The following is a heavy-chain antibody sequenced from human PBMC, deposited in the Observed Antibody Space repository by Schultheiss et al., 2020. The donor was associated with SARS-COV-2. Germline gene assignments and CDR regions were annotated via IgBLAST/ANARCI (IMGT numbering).Heavy chain of an antibody. V-gene: IGHV3-23*01. Sequence: GESLKISCAASGYKFSSYTMSWVRQAPGKGLEWVSGISGSGGSTYYADSVKGRFTVSRDNSKNTLYLQMNSLRAEDTAVYYCARKANYYDSSGYPLHDAFDIWGQGTMVTVSS. D-gene: IGHD3-22*01. CDR3: ARKANYYDSSGYPLHDAFDI. CDR1: GYKFSSYT. J-gene: IGHJ3*02. CDR2: ISGSGGST.